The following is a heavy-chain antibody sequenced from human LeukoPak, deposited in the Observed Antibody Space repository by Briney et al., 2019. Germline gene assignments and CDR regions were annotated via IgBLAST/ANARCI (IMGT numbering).Heavy chain of an antibody. D-gene: IGHD2-15*01. CDR2: IWYDGSND. J-gene: IGHJ3*02. V-gene: IGHV3-33*01. CDR1: GFTFSNYA. CDR3: AREADCSGGNCYRGAFDI. Sequence: PGGSLRLSCEASGFTFSNYAMHWVRQAPGKGLEWVAVIWYDGSNDYSGNSVKGRFTISRDNSKKTLYLQMNSLRAEDTAIYYCAREADCSGGNCYRGAFDIWGQGTMITVSS.